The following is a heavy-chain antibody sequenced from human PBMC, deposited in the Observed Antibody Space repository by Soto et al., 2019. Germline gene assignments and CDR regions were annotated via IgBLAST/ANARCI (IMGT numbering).Heavy chain of an antibody. J-gene: IGHJ5*02. CDR2: IYHSGST. D-gene: IGHD2-15*01. Sequence: LSLPCAVSGGSISSGGYSWSWIRQPPGKGLEWIGYIYHSGSTYYNPSLKSRVTISVDRSKNQFSLKLSSVTAADTAVYYCAGGYCSGGSCYSGWFDPWGQGTLVTVSS. CDR1: GGSISSGGYS. CDR3: AGGYCSGGSCYSGWFDP. V-gene: IGHV4-30-2*01.